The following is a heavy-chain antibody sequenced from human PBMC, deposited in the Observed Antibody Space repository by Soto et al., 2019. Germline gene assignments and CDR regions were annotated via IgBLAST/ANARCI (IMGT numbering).Heavy chain of an antibody. V-gene: IGHV1-3*01. CDR1: GYTFTSYA. J-gene: IGHJ4*02. D-gene: IGHD3-10*01. CDR2: INAGNGNT. CDR3: ATDKESYYGVVTSGN. Sequence: QVQLVQSGAEVKKPGASVKASCEASGYTFTSYAIHWVRQAPGQRLEWMGWINAGNGNTEYSQNFQGRVTLTRDTSANTVYMDLSSLRSEDTAVYYCATDKESYYGVVTSGNWCQGTLVTVSS.